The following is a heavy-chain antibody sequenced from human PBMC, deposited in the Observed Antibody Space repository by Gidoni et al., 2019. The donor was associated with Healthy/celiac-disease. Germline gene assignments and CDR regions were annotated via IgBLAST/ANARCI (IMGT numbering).Heavy chain of an antibody. CDR1: GGSISSGSYY. CDR2: IYTSGST. Sequence: QVQLQESGPGMVKPSQTLPLTCTVSGGSISSGSYYWSWIRQPAGKGLEWIGRIYTSGSTNYNPSHKSRVTISVDTSKNQFTLKLSSVTAADTAVYYCARGRSSYSSSSPGWYYFDYWGQGTLVTVSA. D-gene: IGHD6-6*01. CDR3: ARGRSSYSSSSPGWYYFDY. J-gene: IGHJ4*02. V-gene: IGHV4-61*02.